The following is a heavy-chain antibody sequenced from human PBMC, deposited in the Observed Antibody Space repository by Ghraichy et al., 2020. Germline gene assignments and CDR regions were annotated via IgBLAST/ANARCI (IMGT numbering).Heavy chain of an antibody. J-gene: IGHJ4*02. CDR2: VSRTGDST. CDR3: VKDSLSWDNLLVGFDY. CDR1: GFTFSSYG. D-gene: IGHD1-26*01. V-gene: IGHV3-64D*09. Sequence: GSLRLSCSASGFTFSSYGMHWVRQAPGKGLEYVSSVSRTGDSTFYADSVKGRFTISRDNSKNTLYLQMSSLRPEDTAVYYCVKDSLSWDNLLVGFDYCGQGSRVTVSS.